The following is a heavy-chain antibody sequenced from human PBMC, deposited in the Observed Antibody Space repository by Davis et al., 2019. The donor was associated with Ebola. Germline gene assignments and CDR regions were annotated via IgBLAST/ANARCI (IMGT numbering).Heavy chain of an antibody. CDR3: ARDSSFLVVPAAITYYYGMDV. V-gene: IGHV1-18*01. CDR1: GYTFTSYG. CDR2: ISAYNGNT. D-gene: IGHD2-2*01. Sequence: ASVKVSCKASGYTFTSYGISWVRQAPGQGLEWMGWISAYNGNTNYAQKLQGRVTMTTDTSTSTAYMELRSLRSDDTAVYYCARDSSFLVVPAAITYYYGMDVWGQGTTVTVSS. J-gene: IGHJ6*02.